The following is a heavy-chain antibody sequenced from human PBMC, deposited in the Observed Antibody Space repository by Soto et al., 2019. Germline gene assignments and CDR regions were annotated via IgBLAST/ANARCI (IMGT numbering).Heavy chain of an antibody. D-gene: IGHD3-10*01. V-gene: IGHV4-31*03. Sequence: QVQLQESGPGLVKPSQTLSLTCTVSGGSISSGGYYWSWIRQHPGKGLEWIGYIYYSGSTYYNPSLKSRVTLSVDTSMNQFSLKLSSVTAAGTAVYYCAREGLNSGQYYWGQGTLVTVSS. CDR3: AREGLNSGQYY. CDR2: IYYSGST. J-gene: IGHJ4*02. CDR1: GGSISSGGYY.